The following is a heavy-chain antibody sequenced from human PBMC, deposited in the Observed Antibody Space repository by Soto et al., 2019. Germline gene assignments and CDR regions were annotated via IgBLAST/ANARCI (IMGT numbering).Heavy chain of an antibody. J-gene: IGHJ4*02. CDR2: ISYDGSNK. D-gene: IGHD4-17*01. CDR1: GFTFSSYA. CDR3: AKYGDYSGHFDY. V-gene: IGHV3-30-3*02. Sequence: QVQLVESGGGVVQPGRSLRLSCAASGFTFSSYAMHWVRQAPGKGLEWVAVISYDGSNKYYADSVKGRFTISRDNSKNTLYRQMNSLRAEDTAVYYCAKYGDYSGHFDYWGQGTLVTVSS.